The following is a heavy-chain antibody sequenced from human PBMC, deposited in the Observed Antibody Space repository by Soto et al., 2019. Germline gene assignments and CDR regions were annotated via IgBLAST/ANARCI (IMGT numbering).Heavy chain of an antibody. CDR2: IYPGDSDA. V-gene: IGHV5-51*01. J-gene: IGHJ3*02. D-gene: IGHD2-8*01. CDR3: ARQGEMASTPADAFDI. Sequence: GESLKISCKGSGYSFTSYWIGWVRQMPGKGLEWMGIIYPGDSDARYSPSFAGQVTISVDKSITTAYLHWSSLEASDSAMYYCARQGEMASTPADAFDIWGQGTMVTVSS. CDR1: GYSFTSYW.